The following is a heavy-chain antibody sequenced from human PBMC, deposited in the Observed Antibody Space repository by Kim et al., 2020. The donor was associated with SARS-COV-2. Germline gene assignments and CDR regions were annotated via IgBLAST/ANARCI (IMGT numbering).Heavy chain of an antibody. CDR3: ARDQSAAGTEHLDY. V-gene: IGHV3-21*01. D-gene: IGHD6-13*01. J-gene: IGHJ4*02. Sequence: GGSLRLSCAASGFTFSSYSMNWVRQAPGKGLEWVSSISSSSSYIYYADSVKGRFTISRDNAKNSLYLQMNSLRAEDTAVYYCARDQSAAGTEHLDYWGQGTLVTVSS. CDR1: GFTFSSYS. CDR2: ISSSSSYI.